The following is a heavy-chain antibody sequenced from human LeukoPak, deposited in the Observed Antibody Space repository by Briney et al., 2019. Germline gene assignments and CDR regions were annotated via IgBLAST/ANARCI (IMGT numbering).Heavy chain of an antibody. J-gene: IGHJ4*02. CDR3: ARRERQSANYYYFDY. Sequence: GGSLTLSCAASGFTFTRYGMVWVRQAPGKGLEWVSYISGSTSAVYYADSVRGRFTISRDNAKNSLYLQMNSLRNDDTAVYYCARRERQSANYYYFDYWGQGTLVTVSS. CDR2: ISGSTSAV. CDR1: GFTFTRYG. V-gene: IGHV3-48*02. D-gene: IGHD4/OR15-4a*01.